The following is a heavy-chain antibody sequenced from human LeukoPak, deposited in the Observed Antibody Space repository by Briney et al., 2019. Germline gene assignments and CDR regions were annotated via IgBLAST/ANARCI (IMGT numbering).Heavy chain of an antibody. CDR3: ARAGKAGRPHRRYYYYGMDG. CDR1: GGSISSGDYY. CDR2: IYYSGST. D-gene: IGHD1-14*01. Sequence: PSQTLSLTCTVSGGSISSGDYYGSWIRQPPGKGLEWIGYIYYSGSTYYNPSLESRVTISVDTSKNLFSLKLSSVTAADTAVYYWARAGKAGRPHRRYYYYGMDGLGQRALVTGSS. V-gene: IGHV4-30-4*01. J-gene: IGHJ6*01.